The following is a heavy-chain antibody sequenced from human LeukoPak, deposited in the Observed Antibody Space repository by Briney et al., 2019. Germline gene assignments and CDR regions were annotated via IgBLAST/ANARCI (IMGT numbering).Heavy chain of an antibody. CDR2: IGASGDSI. J-gene: IGHJ4*02. V-gene: IGHV3-23*01. CDR3: AKIPDVSDY. CDR1: GFTFSSYA. Sequence: SGGSLRLSCAVSGFTFSSYAMIWVRQAPGRGLVWVLSIGASGDSIYYTDSVKGRFTISRDNSKNTLYLQMSSLRVEDTAVYYCAKIPDVSDYWGQGTLVTVSS.